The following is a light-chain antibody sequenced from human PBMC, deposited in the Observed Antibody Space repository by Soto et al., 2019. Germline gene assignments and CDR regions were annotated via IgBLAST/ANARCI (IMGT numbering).Light chain of an antibody. CDR1: QSLLYSNGYNY. V-gene: IGKV2-28*01. CDR3: LQTLQAPLT. J-gene: IGKJ4*01. Sequence: IVVTQSPLSLPVTPGEPASISCRSSQSLLYSNGYNYLDWYLQKPGQSPQLLIYLGSHRASGVSDRFSGSGSGTDFTLKISRVEAEDVGVYYCLQTLQAPLTFGGGTKVEIK. CDR2: LGS.